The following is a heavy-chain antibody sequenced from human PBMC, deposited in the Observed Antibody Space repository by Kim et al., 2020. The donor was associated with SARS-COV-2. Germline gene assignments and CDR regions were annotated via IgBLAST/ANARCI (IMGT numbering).Heavy chain of an antibody. D-gene: IGHD3-22*01. CDR3: AIGGRYYDSSGYYYFDY. CDR2: ISYDGSNK. V-gene: IGHV3-30*04. Sequence: GGSLRLSCAASGFTFSSYAMHWVRQAPGKGLEWVAVISYDGSNKYYADSVKGRFTISRDNSKNTLYLQMNSLRAEDTAVYYCAIGGRYYDSSGYYYFDYWGQGTLVTVSS. J-gene: IGHJ4*02. CDR1: GFTFSSYA.